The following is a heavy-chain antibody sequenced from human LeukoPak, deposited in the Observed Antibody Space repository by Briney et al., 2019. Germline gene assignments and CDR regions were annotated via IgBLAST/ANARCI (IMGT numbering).Heavy chain of an antibody. CDR1: GGSISSSSYY. CDR3: ARVRPVWFGELLYWDAFDY. J-gene: IGHJ4*02. V-gene: IGHV4-39*07. Sequence: SSETLSLTCTVSGGSISSSSYYWGWIRQPPGKGLEWIGSIYYSGSTYYNPSLKSRVTISVDTSKNLFSLKLSSVTAADTAVYYCARVRPVWFGELLYWDAFDYWGQGTLVTVSS. D-gene: IGHD3-10*01. CDR2: IYYSGST.